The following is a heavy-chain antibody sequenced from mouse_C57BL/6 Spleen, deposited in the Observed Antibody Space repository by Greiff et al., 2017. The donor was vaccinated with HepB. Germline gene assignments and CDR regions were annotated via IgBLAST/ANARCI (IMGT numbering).Heavy chain of an antibody. J-gene: IGHJ2*01. V-gene: IGHV1-9*01. CDR2: ILPGSGST. D-gene: IGHD2-1*01. CDR3: ASRGDYGNFYFDY. CDR1: GYTFTGYW. Sequence: QVHLKQSGAELMKPGASVKLSCKATGYTFTGYWIEWVKQRPGHGLEWIGEILPGSGSTHYNEKFKGKATFTADTSSNTAYMQRSSLTTEDSAIYYCASRGDYGNFYFDYWGQGTTLTVSS.